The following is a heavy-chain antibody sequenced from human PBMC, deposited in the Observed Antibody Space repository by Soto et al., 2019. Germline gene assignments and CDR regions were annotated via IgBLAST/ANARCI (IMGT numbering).Heavy chain of an antibody. CDR2: IGGGYDT. V-gene: IGHV3-13*04. D-gene: IGHD2-15*01. Sequence: EVQLVESGGGLVQPGGSLRLTCAASGFTFSRYDFHWVRQATGKGLEWVSAIGGGYDTYYADSVKGRFTISRENGKNSLFLQLNSLRAEDTAVYYCVREFQCSPSCYQHHYWYFDLWGRGTLVTVSS. J-gene: IGHJ2*01. CDR1: GFTFSRYD. CDR3: VREFQCSPSCYQHHYWYFDL.